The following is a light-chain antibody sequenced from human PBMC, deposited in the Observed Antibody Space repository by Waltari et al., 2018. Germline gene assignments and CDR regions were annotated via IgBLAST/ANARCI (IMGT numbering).Light chain of an antibody. J-gene: IGKJ4*01. CDR3: QQRYNWPPLT. V-gene: IGKV3-11*01. CDR1: QTIGTY. CDR2: DAS. Sequence: VVLTQSPVTLSLSPGETATLSCRASQTIGTYLAWSQHQLGQSPRLLIYDASTRATGIPARFSGSGSGTDFTLTISGLEAEDSAFYYCQQRYNWPPLTFGGGTKVQTK.